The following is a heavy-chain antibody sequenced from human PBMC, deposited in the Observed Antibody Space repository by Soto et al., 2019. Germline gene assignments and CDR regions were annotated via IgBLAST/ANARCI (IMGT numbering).Heavy chain of an antibody. V-gene: IGHV4-31*03. CDR3: ARLVVVVKIPSFFDI. CDR1: GGSISSGGYY. D-gene: IGHD3-22*01. J-gene: IGHJ3*02. CDR2: IYYSGST. Sequence: SETLSLTCTFSGGSISSGGYYWSWIRQHPGKGLEWIGYIYYSGSTYYNPSLKSRVTISVDTSKNQFSLKLSSVTAADTAVYYCARLVVVVKIPSFFDIWGQGTMVT.